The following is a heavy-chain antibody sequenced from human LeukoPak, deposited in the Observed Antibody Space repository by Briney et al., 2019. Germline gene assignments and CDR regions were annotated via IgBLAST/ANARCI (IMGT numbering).Heavy chain of an antibody. CDR3: AKGRGTTVTAAANY. CDR1: GFTFSNYS. V-gene: IGHV3-23*01. CDR2: ISGTGGAT. Sequence: GGSLRLSCAASGFTFSNYSMSWVRQAPGKGLEWVSTISGTGGATYYADSVKGRFTISRDNSKNTLFLQFNSLRADDTAVYYCAKGRGTTVTAAANYWGQGTLVTVSS. J-gene: IGHJ4*02. D-gene: IGHD4-17*01.